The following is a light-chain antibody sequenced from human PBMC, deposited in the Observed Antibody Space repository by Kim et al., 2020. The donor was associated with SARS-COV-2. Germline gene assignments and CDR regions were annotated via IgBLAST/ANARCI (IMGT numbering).Light chain of an antibody. CDR1: QSISSW. V-gene: IGKV1-5*03. J-gene: IGKJ2*03. CDR2: KAS. Sequence: SASVGYSVTITCRASQSISSWLAWYQQKPGKAPKLLIYKASSLESGVPSRFSGSGSGTEFTLTISSLRPDDFATYYCQQYNSYSPSFGQGTKLEI. CDR3: QQYNSYSPS.